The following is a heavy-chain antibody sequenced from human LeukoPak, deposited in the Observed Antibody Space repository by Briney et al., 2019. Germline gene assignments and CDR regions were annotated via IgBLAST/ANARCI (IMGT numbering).Heavy chain of an antibody. V-gene: IGHV1-69*13. CDR1: GGTFSSYA. D-gene: IGHD6-6*01. CDR2: IIPIFGTA. J-gene: IGHJ4*02. CDR3: ARVYLGVAAREPFDY. Sequence: ASVKVSCKASGGTFSSYAISWVRQAPGQGLEWMGGIIPIFGTANYAQKFQGRVTITADESTSTAYMELSSLRSEDTAVYYCARVYLGVAAREPFDYWAREPWSPSPQ.